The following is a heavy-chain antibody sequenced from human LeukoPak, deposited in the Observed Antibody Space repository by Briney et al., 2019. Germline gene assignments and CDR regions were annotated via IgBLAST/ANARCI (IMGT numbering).Heavy chain of an antibody. J-gene: IGHJ5*02. CDR1: GFTFSSYA. D-gene: IGHD2-2*01. CDR3: AKNGGYQVLYNWFDP. CDR2: ISGSGGST. V-gene: IGHV3-23*01. Sequence: GGSLRLSCAASGFTFSSYAMSWVRQAPGKGLEWVSAISGSGGSTYYADSVKGRFTISRDNSKNTLYLQMNSLRAEGTAVYHCAKNGGYQVLYNWFDPWGQGVLVTVSS.